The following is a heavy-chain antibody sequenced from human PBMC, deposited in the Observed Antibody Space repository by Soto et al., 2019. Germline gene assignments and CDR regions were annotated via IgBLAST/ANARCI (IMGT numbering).Heavy chain of an antibody. V-gene: IGHV1-46*01. D-gene: IGHD1-1*01. CDR3: ARDLNWNLSY. CDR1: GYTFTSYY. Sequence: ASVEVSCKASGYTFTSYYIHWVRQAPGQGPEWMGIINPSGGSTSYAQKFQGRVTMTRDTSTSTVYMELSSLRSEDTAVYYCARDLNWNLSYWGQGTLVTVSS. J-gene: IGHJ4*02. CDR2: INPSGGST.